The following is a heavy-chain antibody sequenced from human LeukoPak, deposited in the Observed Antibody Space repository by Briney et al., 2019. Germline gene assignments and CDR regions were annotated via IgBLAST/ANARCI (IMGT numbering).Heavy chain of an antibody. V-gene: IGHV4-38-2*01. J-gene: IGHJ3*02. Sequence: SETLSLTCAVSGYSISSGYYWGWIRQPPGTGLEWIGSIYHSGSTDYTPDLKRRVTISVDTSKNQFSLKLSSVTAADTAVYYCARRIFGVVIILSSMGAFDIWGQGTMVTVSS. D-gene: IGHD3-3*01. CDR1: GYSISSGYY. CDR2: IYHSGST. CDR3: ARRIFGVVIILSSMGAFDI.